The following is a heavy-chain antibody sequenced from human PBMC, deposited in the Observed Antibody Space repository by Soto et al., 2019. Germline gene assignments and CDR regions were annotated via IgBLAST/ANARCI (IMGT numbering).Heavy chain of an antibody. CDR2: INPNSGGT. CDR3: ARDSVRYYYDSSGYLWGYGMDV. CDR1: GYTFTGYY. J-gene: IGHJ6*02. Sequence: ASVKVSCKASGYTFTGYYMHWVRQAPGQGLEWMGWINPNSGGTNYAQKFQGWVTMTRDTSISTAYMELSRLRSDDTAVYYCARDSVRYYYDSSGYLWGYGMDVWGQGTTVTVSS. D-gene: IGHD3-22*01. V-gene: IGHV1-2*04.